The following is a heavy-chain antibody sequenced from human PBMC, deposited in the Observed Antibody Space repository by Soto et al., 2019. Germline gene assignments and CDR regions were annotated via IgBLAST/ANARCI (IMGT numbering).Heavy chain of an antibody. CDR3: ARGAEYQLLSRDYFYGMDV. V-gene: IGHV3-30*03. J-gene: IGHJ6*02. D-gene: IGHD6-6*01. CDR2: ISYEGSNN. CDR1: GFTFNSHG. Sequence: QVQLVEAGGGVVQPGRSLRLSCGASGFTFNSHGMHWVRQAPGKGLEWVAVISYEGSNNFYAESVKGRFTISRDNSKNMLYLQMNSLRREDPAVYYCARGAEYQLLSRDYFYGMDVWGQGTTVTVSS.